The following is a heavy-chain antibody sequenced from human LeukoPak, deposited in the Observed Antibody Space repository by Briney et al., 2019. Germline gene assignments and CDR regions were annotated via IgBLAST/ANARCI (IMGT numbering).Heavy chain of an antibody. CDR1: GGSISSSSYY. D-gene: IGHD3-16*01. V-gene: IGHV4-39*07. Sequence: SETLSLTCTVSGGSISSSSYYWGWIRQPPGKGLEWIGSIYYSGSTYYNPSLKSRVTISVDTSKNQFSLKLSSVTAADTAVYYCARGSYVHDYWGQGTLVTVSS. J-gene: IGHJ4*02. CDR2: IYYSGST. CDR3: ARGSYVHDY.